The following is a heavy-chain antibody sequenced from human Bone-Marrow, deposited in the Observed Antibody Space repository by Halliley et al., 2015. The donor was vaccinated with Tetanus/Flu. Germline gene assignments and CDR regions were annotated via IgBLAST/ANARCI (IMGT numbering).Heavy chain of an antibody. CDR1: GFAFSTYV. CDR3: ARGKVGAPTWIGLGGAGGDYFDP. V-gene: IGHV3-30-3*01. Sequence: SLRLSCAASGFAFSTYVLHWVRQAPGKGLEWVAVISYDGGNKYYADSVRGRFSISRDNSKNTLYLQMTSLRPEDTAVFYCARGKVGAPTWIGLGGAGGDYFDPWGQGTLVTVSS. D-gene: IGHD3-16*01. CDR2: ISYDGGNK. J-gene: IGHJ5*02.